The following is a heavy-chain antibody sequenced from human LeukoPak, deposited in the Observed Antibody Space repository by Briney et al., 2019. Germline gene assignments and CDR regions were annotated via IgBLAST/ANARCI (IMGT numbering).Heavy chain of an antibody. J-gene: IGHJ5*02. CDR1: GGSISSYY. CDR3: ASYGSGSYSDWFDP. D-gene: IGHD3-10*01. V-gene: IGHV4-59*01. CDR2: IYYSGST. Sequence: SETLALTCTVSGGSISSYYWSWIRQPPGKGLEWMVYIYYSGSTNYNPSLKSRVTISVDTSKNQFSLKLSSVTAADTAVYYCASYGSGSYSDWFDPWGQGTLVTVSS.